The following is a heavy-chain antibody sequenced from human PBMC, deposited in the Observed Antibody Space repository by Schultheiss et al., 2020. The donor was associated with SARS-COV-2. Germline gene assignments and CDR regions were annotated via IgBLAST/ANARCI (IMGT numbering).Heavy chain of an antibody. CDR3: ARDVWDSSGKGNDY. CDR2: ISSSSSYI. V-gene: IGHV3-21*04. CDR1: GFTFSSYA. D-gene: IGHD6-19*01. J-gene: IGHJ4*02. Sequence: GESLKISCAASGFTFSSYAMNWVRQAPGKGLEWVSSISSSSSYIYYADSVKGRFTISRDNAKNTLYLQMNSLRAEDTAVYYCARDVWDSSGKGNDYWGQGTLVTVSS.